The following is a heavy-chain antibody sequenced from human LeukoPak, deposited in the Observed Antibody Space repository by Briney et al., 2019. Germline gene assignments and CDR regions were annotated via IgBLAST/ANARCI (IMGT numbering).Heavy chain of an antibody. CDR2: IGGSGGST. V-gene: IGHV3-23*01. J-gene: IGHJ4*02. Sequence: GGSLRLSCAASGFTLSSYDMSWVRQAPGKGLEWVSSIGGSGGSTYYADAVKGTFPSSRDNVKNTLYLQMNSLRAEDTAVYYCAKDGGSGSYEYYFDYWGQGTLVTVSS. CDR3: AKDGGSGSYEYYFDY. D-gene: IGHD1-26*01. CDR1: GFTLSSYD.